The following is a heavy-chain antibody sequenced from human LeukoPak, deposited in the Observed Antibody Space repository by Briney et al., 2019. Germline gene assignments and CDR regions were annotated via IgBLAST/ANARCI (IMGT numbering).Heavy chain of an antibody. D-gene: IGHD6-19*01. CDR2: ISGSGVGA. CDR1: GFTFSSYA. CDR3: AKGQKAVAGIWFDP. J-gene: IGHJ5*02. Sequence: GGSLRLSCAASGFTFSSYALSWVRQAPGKGLEWVSGISGSGVGAYYADSVKGRFTISRDNSKNTLYLQMNSLRAEDTAVYYCAKGQKAVAGIWFDPWGQGTLVTVSS. V-gene: IGHV3-23*01.